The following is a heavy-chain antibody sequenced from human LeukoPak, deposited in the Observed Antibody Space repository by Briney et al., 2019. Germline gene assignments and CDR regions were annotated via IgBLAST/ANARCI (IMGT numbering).Heavy chain of an antibody. J-gene: IGHJ6*03. D-gene: IGHD3-22*01. Sequence: SETLSLTCTVSGGPIISSSYYWGWIRQPPGKGLEWIGSIYYLGNTDYNPSLKSRVTISVDTSKNQFSLRLSSVTAADTAVYYCARDRFDDSSGYYYHYYYYMDVWGKGTTVTVSS. CDR2: IYYLGNT. V-gene: IGHV4-39*07. CDR3: ARDRFDDSSGYYYHYYYYMDV. CDR1: GGPIISSSYY.